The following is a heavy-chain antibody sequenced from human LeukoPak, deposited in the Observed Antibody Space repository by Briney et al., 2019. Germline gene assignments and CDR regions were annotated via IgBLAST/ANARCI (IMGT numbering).Heavy chain of an antibody. D-gene: IGHD6-19*01. J-gene: IGHJ4*02. CDR1: GHTLSKEY. V-gene: IGHV3-11*04. Sequence: KSGGSLRLSCAAPGHTLSKEYITWIRQAPGKVLEWIAYISGNGNIIYYADSVKGRFTLYRDNTRNSLYLQMNSLRAEATAVYYCARVQWLVRSDYWGQGTLVTVSS. CDR3: ARVQWLVRSDY. CDR2: ISGNGNII.